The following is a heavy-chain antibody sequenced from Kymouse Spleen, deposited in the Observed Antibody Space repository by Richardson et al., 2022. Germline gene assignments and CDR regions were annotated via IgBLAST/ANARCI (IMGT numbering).Heavy chain of an antibody. CDR2: INHSGST. J-gene: IGHJ4*02. Sequence: QVQLQQWGAGLLKPSETLSLTCAVYGGSFSGYYWSWIRQPPGKGLEWIGEINHSGSTNYNPSLKSRVTISVDTSKNQFSLKLSSVTAADTAVYYCARDSGYGLFDYWGQGTLVTVSS. D-gene: IGHD5-12*01. CDR3: ARDSGYGLFDY. CDR1: GGSFSGYY. V-gene: IGHV4-34*01.